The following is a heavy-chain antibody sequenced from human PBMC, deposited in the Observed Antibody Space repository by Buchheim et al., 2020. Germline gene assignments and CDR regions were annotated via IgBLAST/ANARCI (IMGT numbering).Heavy chain of an antibody. V-gene: IGHV3-48*01. Sequence: EVQLEESGGGLVQPGGSLRLSCAASGFTFSSYSMNWVRQAPGKGLEWVSYISGGSSTIYYADSVKGRFTISRDNAKRSLYLQMSSLSAEDTAVYYCARVGYNYGMDVWGEGTTGTVSS. CDR1: GFTFSSYS. CDR2: ISGGSSTI. CDR3: ARVGYNYGMDV. J-gene: IGHJ6*02.